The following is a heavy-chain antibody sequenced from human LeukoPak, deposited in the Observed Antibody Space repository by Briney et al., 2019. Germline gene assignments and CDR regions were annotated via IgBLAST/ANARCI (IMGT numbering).Heavy chain of an antibody. CDR1: GGSISSGGYY. CDR2: IYYSGST. D-gene: IGHD2-15*01. Sequence: PSETLSLTCTVSGGSISSGGYYWSWIRQHPGKGLEWIGYIYYSGSTFYNPSLKSRVTIAVDTSKNQFSLRLNSVTAADTAVYYCARVAGYCSGGSCGVYWGQGTLVPVSS. V-gene: IGHV4-31*03. CDR3: ARVAGYCSGGSCGVY. J-gene: IGHJ4*02.